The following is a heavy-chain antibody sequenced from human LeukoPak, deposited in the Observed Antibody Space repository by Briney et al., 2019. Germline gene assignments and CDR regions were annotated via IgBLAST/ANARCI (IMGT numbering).Heavy chain of an antibody. CDR2: IYYSGST. J-gene: IGHJ4*02. CDR3: ARLGDGDNLRYFDY. V-gene: IGHV4-59*08. Sequence: PSETLSLTCTVSGDSISGNYWTCIRQPPRKGLEWIGYIYYSGSTNYNASLKSRVTISVDTSKNQFSLKLSSVTAADTAVYYCARLGDGDNLRYFDYWGQGTLVTVSS. D-gene: IGHD5-24*01. CDR1: GDSISGNY.